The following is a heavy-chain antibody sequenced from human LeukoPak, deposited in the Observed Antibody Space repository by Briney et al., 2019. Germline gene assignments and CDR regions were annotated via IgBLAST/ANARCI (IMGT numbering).Heavy chain of an antibody. CDR2: IIPIFGTA. J-gene: IGHJ5*02. D-gene: IGHD6-13*01. CDR3: ARGSYSSPSWFDP. V-gene: IGHV1-69*13. CDR1: GYTFTSYA. Sequence: SVKVSCKASGYTFTSYAISWVRQAPGQGLEWMGGIIPIFGTANYAQKFQGRVTITADESTSTAYMELSSLRSEDTAVYYCARGSYSSPSWFDPWGQETLVTVSS.